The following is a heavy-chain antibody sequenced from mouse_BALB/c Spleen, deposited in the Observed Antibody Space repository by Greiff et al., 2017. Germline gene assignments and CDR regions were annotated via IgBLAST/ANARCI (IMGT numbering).Heavy chain of an antibody. CDR1: GFSLTGYG. J-gene: IGHJ4*01. CDR2: IWGDGST. Sequence: VQLQQSGPGLVAPSQSLSITCTVSGFSLTGYGVNWVRQPPGKGLEWLGMIWGDGSTDYNSALKSRLSISKDNSKSQVFLKMNSLQTDDTARYYCARDPYYGNYVRYAMDYWGQGTSVTVSS. V-gene: IGHV2-6-7*01. CDR3: ARDPYYGNYVRYAMDY. D-gene: IGHD2-10*01.